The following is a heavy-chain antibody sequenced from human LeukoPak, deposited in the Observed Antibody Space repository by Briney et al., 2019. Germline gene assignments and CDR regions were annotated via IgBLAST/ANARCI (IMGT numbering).Heavy chain of an antibody. CDR2: INSDGSST. J-gene: IGHJ4*02. D-gene: IGHD3-3*01. CDR1: GFTFSSYW. CDR3: ARVYDFWSGYSLED. V-gene: IGHV3-74*01. Sequence: GGSLRLSCAASGFTFSSYWMHWVRQAPGKGLVWVSRINSDGSSTSYADSVKGRFTISRDNAKNTLYLQMNSLRAEDTAVYYCARVYDFWSGYSLEDWGQGTLITVSS.